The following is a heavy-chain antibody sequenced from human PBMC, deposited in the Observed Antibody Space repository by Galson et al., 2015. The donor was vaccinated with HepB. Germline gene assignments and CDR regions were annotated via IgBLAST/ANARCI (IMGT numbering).Heavy chain of an antibody. CDR2: VNQDGSEK. J-gene: IGHJ4*02. CDR1: GFTFSTYW. Sequence: SLRLSCAASGFTFSTYWMSWVRQAPGKGLEWVANVNQDGSEKHYVDSVKGRFTISRDNAENTLYLQMNVLRAEDTAVYYCARDRTRGLGYWGQGALVTVSS. CDR3: ARDRTRGLGY. V-gene: IGHV3-7*03. D-gene: IGHD3-10*01.